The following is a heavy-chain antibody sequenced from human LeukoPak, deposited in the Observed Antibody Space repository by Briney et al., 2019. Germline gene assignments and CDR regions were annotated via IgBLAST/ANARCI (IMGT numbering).Heavy chain of an antibody. CDR2: ISSSSSYI. V-gene: IGHV3-21*01. Sequence: GGSLRLSCAGFGFTFSSYTMNWVRQAPGKGLEWVSSISSSSSYIYYADSVKGRFTISRDNAKNSLYLQMNSLRAEDTAVYYCTIPSSGSYGNFDYWGQGTLVTVSS. CDR1: GFTFSSYT. CDR3: TIPSSGSYGNFDY. J-gene: IGHJ4*02. D-gene: IGHD1-26*01.